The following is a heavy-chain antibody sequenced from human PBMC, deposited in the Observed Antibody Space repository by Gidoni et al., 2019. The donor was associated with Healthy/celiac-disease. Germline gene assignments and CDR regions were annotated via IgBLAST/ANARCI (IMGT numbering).Heavy chain of an antibody. CDR3: ARVRLSRPSPVDAFDI. CDR2: IYYSGST. Sequence: QVQLQESGPGLVKPSQTLSLTCTVSGGSISSGGYYWSWIRQHPGKGLEWIGYIYYSGSTYYNPSLKSRVTISVDTSKNQFSLKLSSVTAADTAVYYCARVRLSRPSPVDAFDIWGQGTMVTVSS. J-gene: IGHJ3*02. D-gene: IGHD3-16*01. CDR1: GGSISSGGYY. V-gene: IGHV4-31*03.